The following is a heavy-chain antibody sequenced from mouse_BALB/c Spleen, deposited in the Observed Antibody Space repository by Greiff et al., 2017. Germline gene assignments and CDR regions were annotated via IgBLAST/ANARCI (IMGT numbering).Heavy chain of an antibody. D-gene: IGHD2-2*01. Sequence: EVKVVESGGGLVQPGGSRKLSCAASGFTFSSFGMHWVRQAPEKGLEWVAYISSGSSTIYYADTVKGRFTISRDNPKNTLFLQMTSLRSEDTAMYYCARPYGYDRGLDYAMDYWGQGTSVTVSS. J-gene: IGHJ4*01. CDR1: GFTFSSFG. V-gene: IGHV5-17*02. CDR2: ISSGSSTI. CDR3: ARPYGYDRGLDYAMDY.